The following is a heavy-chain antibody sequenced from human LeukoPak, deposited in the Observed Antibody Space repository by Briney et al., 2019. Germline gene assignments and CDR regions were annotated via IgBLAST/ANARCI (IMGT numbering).Heavy chain of an antibody. Sequence: ASGKVSCKASGYTFTSYGISWVRQAPGQGLEWMGWISAYNGNTNYAQKLQGRVTMTTDTSTSTAYMELRSLRSDDTAVYYCARDRFTMVRGVICWFDPWGQGTLVTVSS. CDR1: GYTFTSYG. CDR3: ARDRFTMVRGVICWFDP. CDR2: ISAYNGNT. D-gene: IGHD3-10*01. J-gene: IGHJ5*02. V-gene: IGHV1-18*01.